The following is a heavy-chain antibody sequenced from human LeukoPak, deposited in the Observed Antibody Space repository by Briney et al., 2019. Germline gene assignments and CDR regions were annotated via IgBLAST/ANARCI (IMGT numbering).Heavy chain of an antibody. CDR1: GGTFSSYA. CDR2: IIPIFGTA. CDR3: ARDRYCSGGSCSHFDY. D-gene: IGHD2-15*01. Sequence: ASVNVSCKASGGTFSSYAISWVRQAPGQGLEWLGGIIPIFGTANYAQTFQGRVTITADESTSTAYMELSSLRSEDTAVYYWARDRYCSGGSCSHFDYWGQGTLVTVSS. J-gene: IGHJ4*02. V-gene: IGHV1-69*13.